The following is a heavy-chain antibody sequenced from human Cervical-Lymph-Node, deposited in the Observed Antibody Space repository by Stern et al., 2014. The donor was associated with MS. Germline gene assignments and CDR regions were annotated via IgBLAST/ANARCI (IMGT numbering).Heavy chain of an antibody. J-gene: IGHJ4*02. Sequence: QVTLRESGPALVKPTQTLTLTCTFSGFSLSTSGLGVGWIRQPPGEALDWLAYSYWEGQKRYSPSLKSRLTITKDTSKNQVVLTLTNVDPVDTATYYCAHRTAGPFDYWGQGTLVTVSS. V-gene: IGHV2-5*02. CDR1: GFSLSTSGLG. CDR2: SYWEGQK. CDR3: AHRTAGPFDY.